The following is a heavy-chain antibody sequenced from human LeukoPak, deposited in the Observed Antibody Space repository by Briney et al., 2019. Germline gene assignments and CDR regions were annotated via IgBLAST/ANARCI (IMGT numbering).Heavy chain of an antibody. CDR2: INHSAST. V-gene: IGHV4-34*01. CDR1: GVSFSGYY. Sequence: PSETLSLTCAVYGVSFSGYYWSWLRQPPGKGLEWIGEINHSASTNYNPSLKSRVTISEDTSKNQFSLKLSSVTAADTAVYYCARGAHVPYYYGSVRYYYYGMDVWGQGTTVTVSS. CDR3: ARGAHVPYYYGSVRYYYYGMDV. J-gene: IGHJ6*02. D-gene: IGHD3-10*01.